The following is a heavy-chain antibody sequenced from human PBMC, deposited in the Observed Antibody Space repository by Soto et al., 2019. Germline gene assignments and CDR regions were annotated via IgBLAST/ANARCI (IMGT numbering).Heavy chain of an antibody. J-gene: IGHJ5*02. Sequence: QVQLVQSGAEVKKPGSSVKVSCKASGGTFSSYAITWVRQAPGQGLEWMGGIIPIFGTASYAQKFQGRVTITADESTSTAYRELSSLRSEDTAVYYCARDRGPSSGYYPYWFDPWGQGTLVTVSS. V-gene: IGHV1-69*12. CDR2: IIPIFGTA. CDR3: ARDRGPSSGYYPYWFDP. CDR1: GGTFSSYA. D-gene: IGHD3-22*01.